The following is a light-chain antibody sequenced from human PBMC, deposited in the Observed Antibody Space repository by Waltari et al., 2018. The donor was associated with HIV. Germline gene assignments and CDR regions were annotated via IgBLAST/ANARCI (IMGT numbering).Light chain of an antibody. CDR1: ASDFGDYNY. Sequence: QSVLTQPASVSGAPGHSVTISCTGTASDFGDYNYVSWYKQHPGKAPKLLIYDVSHRPSGISQRFSGSRSGTTASLTISGLQAEDEADYYCSSYARNSPWLFGGGTKLSVL. J-gene: IGLJ3*02. CDR2: DVS. V-gene: IGLV2-14*03. CDR3: SSYARNSPWL.